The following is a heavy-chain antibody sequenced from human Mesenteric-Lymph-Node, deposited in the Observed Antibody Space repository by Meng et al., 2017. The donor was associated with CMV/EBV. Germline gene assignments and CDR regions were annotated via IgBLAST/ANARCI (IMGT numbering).Heavy chain of an antibody. Sequence: KGSCKASGYTLTSYDINWVRQATGQGLEWMGWMNPNSGNTGYAQKFQGRVTMTRNTSISTAYMELSSLRSEDTAVYYCTRPSGSEDYWGQGTLVTVSS. J-gene: IGHJ4*02. V-gene: IGHV1-8*02. CDR3: TRPSGSEDY. CDR1: GYTLTSYD. D-gene: IGHD7-27*01. CDR2: MNPNSGNT.